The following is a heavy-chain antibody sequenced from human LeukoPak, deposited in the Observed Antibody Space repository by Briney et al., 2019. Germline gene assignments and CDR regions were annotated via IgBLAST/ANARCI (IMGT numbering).Heavy chain of an antibody. V-gene: IGHV4-59*10. Sequence: SETLSLTCAVYGGSFSSYYWSWIRQPAGKGLEWIGRIYTSGSTNYNPSLKSRVTMSVDTSKNQFSLKLSSVTAADTAVYYCARGGSYWRDAFDIWGQGTMVTVSS. CDR3: ARGGSYWRDAFDI. CDR1: GGSFSSYY. D-gene: IGHD1-26*01. CDR2: IYTSGST. J-gene: IGHJ3*02.